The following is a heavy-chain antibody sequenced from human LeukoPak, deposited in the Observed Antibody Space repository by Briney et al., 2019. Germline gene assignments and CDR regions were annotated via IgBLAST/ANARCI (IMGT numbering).Heavy chain of an antibody. Sequence: GGSLRLSCAASGFTFSSYSMNWVRQAPGKGLEWVSFISSSSSYIYYADSVKGRFTISRDNAKNSLYLQMNSLRVEDTAVYYCAKGSSSWYYLDYWGQGTLVTVSS. V-gene: IGHV3-21*01. D-gene: IGHD6-13*01. CDR2: ISSSSSYI. J-gene: IGHJ4*02. CDR1: GFTFSSYS. CDR3: AKGSSSWYYLDY.